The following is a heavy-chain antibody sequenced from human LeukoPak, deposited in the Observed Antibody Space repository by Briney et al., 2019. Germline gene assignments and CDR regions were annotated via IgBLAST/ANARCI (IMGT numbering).Heavy chain of an antibody. J-gene: IGHJ4*02. Sequence: PSETLSLTCTVSGVSISSYYWTWIRQPAGKGLEWIGRTHTSGTTNYNPSLKSRVTMSVDTSKNQFSLKLTSVTAADTAVYYCARDTYYYDSGTYYFNYWGQGTLVTVSS. CDR1: GVSISSYY. CDR3: ARDTYYYDSGTYYFNY. CDR2: THTSGTT. D-gene: IGHD3-10*01. V-gene: IGHV4-4*07.